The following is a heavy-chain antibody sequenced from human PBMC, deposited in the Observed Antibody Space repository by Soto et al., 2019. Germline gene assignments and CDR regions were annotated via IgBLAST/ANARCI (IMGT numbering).Heavy chain of an antibody. D-gene: IGHD4-17*01. CDR1: GYTFTSYD. J-gene: IGHJ2*01. V-gene: IGHV1-8*01. CDR3: ARGNGDYYYWYFDL. Sequence: QVQLVQSGAEVKKPGASVKVSCKASGYTFTSYDINWVRQATGQGLEWMGWMNPNSGNTGYAPKFQGRVTSTRNTSISTAYMELSSLRSEDTAVYYCARGNGDYYYWYFDLWGRGTLVTVSS. CDR2: MNPNSGNT.